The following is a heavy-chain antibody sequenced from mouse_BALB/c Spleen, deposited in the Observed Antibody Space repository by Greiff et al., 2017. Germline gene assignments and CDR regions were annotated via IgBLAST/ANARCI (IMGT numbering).Heavy chain of an antibody. D-gene: IGHD1-1*01. Sequence: QVQLKESGPGLVQPSQSLSITCTVSGFSLTSYGVHWVRQSPGKGLEWLGVIWSGGSTDYNAAFISRLSISKDNSKSQVFFKKNSLQANDTAIYYCAKNYYGSYYFDYWGQGTTLTVSS. CDR1: GFSLTSYG. V-gene: IGHV2-2*02. CDR2: IWSGGST. CDR3: AKNYYGSYYFDY. J-gene: IGHJ2*01.